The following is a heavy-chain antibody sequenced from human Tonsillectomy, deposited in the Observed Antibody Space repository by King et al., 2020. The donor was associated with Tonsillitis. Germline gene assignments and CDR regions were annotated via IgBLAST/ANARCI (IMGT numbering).Heavy chain of an antibody. V-gene: IGHV3-48*01. CDR3: AIDWGYCSGGSCYFDY. CDR2: ISSSSSTI. D-gene: IGHD2-15*01. J-gene: IGHJ4*02. CDR1: GFTFSSYS. Sequence: VQLVESGGGLVQPGGSLRLSCAASGFTFSSYSMNWVRQAPGKGLEWVSYISSSSSTIYYADSVKGRFTISRDNAKNSLYLQMNSLRAEDTAVYYCAIDWGYCSGGSCYFDYWGQGTLVTVSS.